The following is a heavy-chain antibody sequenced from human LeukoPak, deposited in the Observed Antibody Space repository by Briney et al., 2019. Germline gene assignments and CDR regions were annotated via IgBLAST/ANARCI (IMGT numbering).Heavy chain of an antibody. J-gene: IGHJ4*02. CDR1: GFSLSTTTAG. CDR2: IYWDDNK. Sequence: SGPTLVKPTQTLTLTCTFSGFSLSTTTAGVGWIRQPPGKALEWLALIYWDDNKRYSPSLESRLTITSDTPKNRVVLTLTNLDPLDTATYYCAHLRYLEYYFDYWSQGTLVTVSS. D-gene: IGHD4-17*01. CDR3: AHLRYLEYYFDY. V-gene: IGHV2-5*02.